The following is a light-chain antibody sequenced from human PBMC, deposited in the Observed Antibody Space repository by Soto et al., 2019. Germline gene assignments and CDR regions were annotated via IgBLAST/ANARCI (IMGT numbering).Light chain of an antibody. V-gene: IGKV1-39*01. CDR2: AAS. J-gene: IGKJ2*01. CDR3: QQSYSTPPYT. Sequence: DIPMTQSPSSLSASVGDIVTITCRASQSISSYLNWYQQKPGKAPKLLIYAASSLQSGVPSRFSGSGSGTDFTLTISSLQPEDFATYYCQQSYSTPPYTFGQGTKLEI. CDR1: QSISSY.